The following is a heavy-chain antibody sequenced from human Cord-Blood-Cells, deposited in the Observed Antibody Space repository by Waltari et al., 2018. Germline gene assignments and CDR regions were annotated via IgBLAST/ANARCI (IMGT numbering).Heavy chain of an antibody. J-gene: IGHJ4*02. Sequence: QVQLQESGPGLVKPSQTLSLTCTVSGGSISSGGSYWSWIRQHPGKGLEWLGYIYYSGSTYYNPSLKSRVTISVDTSKNQFSLKLSSVTAADTAVYYCARASPDDYIWGSYRYYFDYWGQGTLVTVSS. CDR2: IYYSGST. D-gene: IGHD3-16*02. CDR3: ARASPDDYIWGSYRYYFDY. V-gene: IGHV4-31*03. CDR1: GGSISSGGSY.